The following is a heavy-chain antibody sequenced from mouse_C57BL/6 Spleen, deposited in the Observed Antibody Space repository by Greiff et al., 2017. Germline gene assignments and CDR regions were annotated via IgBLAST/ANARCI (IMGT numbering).Heavy chain of an antibody. Sequence: DVKLQESGPGLVKPSQSLSLTCSVTGYSITSGYYWNWIRQFPGNKLEWMGYISYDGSNNYNPSLKNRISITRDTSKNQFFLKLNSVTTEDTATYYCARDDGSPFAYWGQGTLVTVSA. J-gene: IGHJ3*01. D-gene: IGHD2-3*01. CDR2: ISYDGSN. V-gene: IGHV3-6*01. CDR3: ARDDGSPFAY. CDR1: GYSITSGYY.